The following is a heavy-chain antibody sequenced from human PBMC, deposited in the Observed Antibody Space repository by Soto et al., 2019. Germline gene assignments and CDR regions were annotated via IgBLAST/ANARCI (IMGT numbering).Heavy chain of an antibody. CDR2: IYSGGST. CDR1: GFTVSSNY. CDR3: ARDFVGAAPVNHYYYGMDV. D-gene: IGHD2-15*01. J-gene: IGHJ6*01. Sequence: GGSLRLSCAASGFTVSSNYMSWVRQAPGKGLEWVSVIYSGGSTYYADSVKGRFTISRDNSKNTLYLQMNSLRAEDTAVYYCARDFVGAAPVNHYYYGMDVWGQGTTVTVSS. V-gene: IGHV3-66*01.